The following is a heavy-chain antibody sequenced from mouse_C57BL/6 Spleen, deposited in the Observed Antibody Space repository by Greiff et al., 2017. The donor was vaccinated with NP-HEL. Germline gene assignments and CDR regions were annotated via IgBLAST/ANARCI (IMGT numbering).Heavy chain of an antibody. D-gene: IGHD2-1*01. J-gene: IGHJ4*01. CDR2: IYPGSGNT. V-gene: IGHV1-66*01. CDR1: GYSFTSYY. CDR3: ARGRGNLYAMDY. Sequence: VQGVESGPELVKPGASVKISCKASGYSFTSYYIHWVKQRPGQGLEWIGWIYPGSGNTKYNEKFKGKATLTADTSSSTAYMQLSSLTSEDSAVYYCARGRGNLYAMDYWGQGTSVTVSS.